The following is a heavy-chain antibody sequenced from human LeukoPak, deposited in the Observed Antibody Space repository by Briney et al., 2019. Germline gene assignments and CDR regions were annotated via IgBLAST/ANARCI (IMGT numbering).Heavy chain of an antibody. CDR3: AITGGGWYLSDFDY. Sequence: GGSLRLSCAASGFTFSSYAMSWVRQAPGRGLEWVSAISGSGGSTYYADSVKGRFTISRDNSKNTLYLQMNSLRAEDTAVYYCAITGGGWYLSDFDYWGQGTLVTVSS. CDR2: ISGSGGST. CDR1: GFTFSSYA. D-gene: IGHD6-19*01. J-gene: IGHJ4*02. V-gene: IGHV3-23*01.